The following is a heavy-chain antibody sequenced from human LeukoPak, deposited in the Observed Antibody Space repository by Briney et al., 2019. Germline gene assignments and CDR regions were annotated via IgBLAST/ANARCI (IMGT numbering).Heavy chain of an antibody. CDR1: GFPFSSNS. D-gene: IGHD1-1*01. CDR3: VRAPGTGRGHPFDS. CDR2: ISGTSSPI. Sequence: PGGSLRLSCAASGFPFSSNSMNWVRQAPGKGLEWVSYISGTSSPIYYADSVKGRFTISRDNAKNSLFLQMNSLRDGDTAVYYCVRAPGTGRGHPFDSWGQRTLVTVSS. J-gene: IGHJ4*02. V-gene: IGHV3-48*02.